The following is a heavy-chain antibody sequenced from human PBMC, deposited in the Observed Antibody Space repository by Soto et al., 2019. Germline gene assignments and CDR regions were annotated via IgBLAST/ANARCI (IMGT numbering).Heavy chain of an antibody. CDR3: AKGSLGDYDYYGMDV. CDR2: VSYDGSNK. Sequence: QVQLVESGGGVVQPGRSLRLSCAASGFTLSANVMHWVRQAPGKGLEWVAGVSYDGSNKYYADSVKGRFTISRDNSKNTLFLQRNNVRPEDTALYFCAKGSLGDYDYYGMDVWGEGTTVNVSS. V-gene: IGHV3-30*18. CDR1: GFTLSANV. J-gene: IGHJ6*04. D-gene: IGHD3-16*01.